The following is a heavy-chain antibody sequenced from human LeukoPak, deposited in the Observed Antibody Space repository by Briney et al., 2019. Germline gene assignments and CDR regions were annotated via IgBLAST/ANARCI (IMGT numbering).Heavy chain of an antibody. V-gene: IGHV4-34*01. CDR2: INHSGST. D-gene: IGHD6-6*01. CDR1: GGSFSGYY. CDR3: ARGYSSSPPVGY. J-gene: IGHJ4*02. Sequence: PSETLSLTCAVYGGSFSGYYWSWIRQPPGKGLEWIGEINHSGSTNYNPSLKSRVTISVDTSKNQFSLKLSSVTAADTAVYYCARGYSSSPPVGYWGQETLVTVSS.